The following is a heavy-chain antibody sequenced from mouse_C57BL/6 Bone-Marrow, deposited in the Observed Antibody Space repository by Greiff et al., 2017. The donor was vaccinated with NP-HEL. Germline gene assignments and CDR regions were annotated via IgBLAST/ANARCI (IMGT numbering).Heavy chain of an antibody. V-gene: IGHV5-15*01. CDR2: ISNLAYSI. CDR3: ARHRGYVGFAY. CDR1: GFTFSDYG. Sequence: EVQRVESGGGLVQPGGSLKLSCAASGFTFSDYGMAWVRQAPRKGPEWVAFISNLAYSIYYADTVMGRFTIARENAKNTLYLEMSSLRSEDTAMYDCARHRGYVGFAYWGQGTLVTGSA. D-gene: IGHD2-2*01. J-gene: IGHJ3*01.